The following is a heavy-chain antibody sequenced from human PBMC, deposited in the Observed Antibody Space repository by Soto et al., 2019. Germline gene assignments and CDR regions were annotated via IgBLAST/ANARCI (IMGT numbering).Heavy chain of an antibody. CDR2: IWYDGSNK. Sequence: PGGSLRLSCAASGFTFSSYGMHWVRQAPGKGLEWVAVIWYDGSNKYYADSVKGRFTISRDNSKNTLYLQMNSLRAEDTAVYYCARDREVVGGYGMDVWGQGTTVTVSS. CDR1: GFTFSSYG. D-gene: IGHD2-2*01. CDR3: ARDREVVGGYGMDV. V-gene: IGHV3-33*01. J-gene: IGHJ6*02.